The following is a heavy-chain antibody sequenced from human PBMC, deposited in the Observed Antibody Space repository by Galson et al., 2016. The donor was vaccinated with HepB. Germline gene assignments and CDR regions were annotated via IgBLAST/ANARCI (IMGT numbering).Heavy chain of an antibody. CDR2: INPNSGGP. CDR1: GYTFIDYF. CDR3: ERDDKGYVTTPGRRLRQVDP. D-gene: IGHD1-1*01. J-gene: IGHJ5*02. V-gene: IGHV1-2*02. Sequence: SVKVSCKASGYTFIDYFIHWVRQAPGQGLDWMGWINPNSGGPRYAQKFQGRVTLTRDISTSTAYMEVSSLKSDDTAFYYCERDDKGYVTTPGRRLRQVDPWGQGTLVTVAS.